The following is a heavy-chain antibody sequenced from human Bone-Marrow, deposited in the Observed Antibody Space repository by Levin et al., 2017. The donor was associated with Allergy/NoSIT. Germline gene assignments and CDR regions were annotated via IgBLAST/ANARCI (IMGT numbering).Heavy chain of an antibody. Sequence: ASVKVSCKVSGHTLSELSINWVRQAPGKGLEWMGSFEPEDGTTVYARKFQGRVTMTEDTSIDTAYMDLTSLRFEDTALYYCTTSGRSGELLDDDFDIWGQGTMVTVSS. CDR2: FEPEDGTT. J-gene: IGHJ3*02. D-gene: IGHD3-10*01. V-gene: IGHV1-24*01. CDR1: GHTLSELS. CDR3: TTSGRSGELLDDDFDI.